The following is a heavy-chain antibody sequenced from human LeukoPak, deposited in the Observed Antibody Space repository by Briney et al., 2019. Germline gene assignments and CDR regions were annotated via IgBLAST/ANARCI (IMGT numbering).Heavy chain of an antibody. V-gene: IGHV4-59*01. CDR2: IHYSGTT. J-gene: IGHJ4*02. CDR3: ARFGTSSSRFFDR. D-gene: IGHD6-6*01. CDR1: GGSISTYY. Sequence: TLSLPFTVSGGSISTYYWSWIRRPPGKGLEWIGYIHYSGTTNYYPSLKSRVTIALDTSKNKFSLKLNSVTAADTAVYYCARFGTSSSRFFDRWGQGTLVTVSS.